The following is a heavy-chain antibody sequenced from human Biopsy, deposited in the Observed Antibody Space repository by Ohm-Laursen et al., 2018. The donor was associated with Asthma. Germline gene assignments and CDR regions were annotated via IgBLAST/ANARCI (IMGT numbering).Heavy chain of an antibody. CDR2: IYSGGTS. Sequence: SLRLSCAASGFAVSRDHMFWVRQAPGKGLEWVSVIYSGGTSHTADSVRGRFTISRDYSKNTLYLQMHSLRAEDTAVYYCARGGSSNWSHYYSDYWGQGTLVTVSS. V-gene: IGHV3-53*01. J-gene: IGHJ4*02. D-gene: IGHD2-2*01. CDR1: GFAVSRDH. CDR3: ARGGSSNWSHYYSDY.